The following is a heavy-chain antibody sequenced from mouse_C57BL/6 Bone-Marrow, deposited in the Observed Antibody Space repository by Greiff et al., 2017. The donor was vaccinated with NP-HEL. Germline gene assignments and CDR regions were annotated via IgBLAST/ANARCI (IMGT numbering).Heavy chain of an antibody. Sequence: VQLQQPGAELVRPGSSVKLSCKASGYTFTSYWMHWVKQRPIQGLEWIGNIDPSDSETHYNQKFKDKATLTVDKSSSTAYMQLSSLTSEDSAVYYCGVIYYDYDAGDYWGQGTTLTVSS. CDR2: IDPSDSET. CDR3: GVIYYDYDAGDY. CDR1: GYTFTSYW. J-gene: IGHJ2*01. D-gene: IGHD2-4*01. V-gene: IGHV1-52*01.